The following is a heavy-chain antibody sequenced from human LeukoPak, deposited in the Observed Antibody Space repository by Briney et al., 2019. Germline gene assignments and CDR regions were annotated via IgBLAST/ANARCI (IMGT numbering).Heavy chain of an antibody. CDR2: ISYDGSNK. CDR3: AKSAQVYSSGWYGDY. CDR1: GFTFSSYG. V-gene: IGHV3-30*18. D-gene: IGHD6-19*01. Sequence: PGGSLRLSCAASGFTFSSYGMHWVRQAPGKGLEWVAVISYDGSNKYYADSVKGRFTISRDNSKNTLYLQMNSLRAEDTAVYYCAKSAQVYSSGWYGDYWGQGTLVTVSS. J-gene: IGHJ4*02.